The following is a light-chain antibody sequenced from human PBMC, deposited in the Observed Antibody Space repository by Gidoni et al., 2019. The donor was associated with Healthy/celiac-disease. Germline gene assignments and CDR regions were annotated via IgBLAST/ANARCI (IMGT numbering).Light chain of an antibody. CDR3: QQLNSYPYT. CDR1: QGISSY. Sequence: DIQLTQSPSFLSASVGDRVTITCRASQGISSYLAWYQQKPGKAPKLLVYAASTLQSGVPSRFSGSGSGTECTLTISSLQPEDFATYYCQQLNSYPYTFXXXTKLEIK. V-gene: IGKV1-9*01. J-gene: IGKJ2*01. CDR2: AAS.